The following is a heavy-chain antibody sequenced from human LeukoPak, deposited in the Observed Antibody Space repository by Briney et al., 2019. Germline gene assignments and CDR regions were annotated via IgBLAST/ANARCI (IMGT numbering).Heavy chain of an antibody. CDR3: ARVYYDILTGYPYYFDY. CDR2: INPNSGGT. CDR1: GYTFTGYY. J-gene: IGHJ4*02. Sequence: ASVKVSCKASGYTFTGYYMHWVRQAPGQGLEWMGWINPNSGGTNYAQKLQGRVTMTTDTSTSTAYMELRSLRSDDTAVYYCARVYYDILTGYPYYFDYWGQGTLVTVSS. V-gene: IGHV1-2*02. D-gene: IGHD3-9*01.